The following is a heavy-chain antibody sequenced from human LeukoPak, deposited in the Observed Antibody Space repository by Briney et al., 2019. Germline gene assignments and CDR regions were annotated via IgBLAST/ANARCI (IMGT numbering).Heavy chain of an antibody. Sequence: PSETLSLTCTVFGGSISTTYYYWGWIRQPPGKGLEWIGTIYYSGTTYYNPSLKGRLSISVDTSENHFSLKLSSVTAADTAVYYRARGHYFASGNYYRGWFDPWGQGSLVTVSS. V-gene: IGHV4-39*02. CDR1: GGSISTTYYY. CDR3: ARGHYFASGNYYRGWFDP. D-gene: IGHD3-10*01. J-gene: IGHJ5*02. CDR2: IYYSGTT.